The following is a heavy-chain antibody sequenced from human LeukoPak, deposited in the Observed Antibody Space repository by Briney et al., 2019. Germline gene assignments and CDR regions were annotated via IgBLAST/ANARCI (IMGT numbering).Heavy chain of an antibody. CDR3: AREAPYCGGDCYSHFDY. V-gene: IGHV1-69*01. J-gene: IGHJ4*02. D-gene: IGHD2-21*01. Sequence: SVKVSCKASGGTFSSYAISWVRQAPGQGLEWMGGIIPIFGTANYAQKFQGRVTITADEPTSTAYMELSSLRSEDTAVYYCAREAPYCGGDCYSHFDYWGQGTLVTVSS. CDR1: GGTFSSYA. CDR2: IIPIFGTA.